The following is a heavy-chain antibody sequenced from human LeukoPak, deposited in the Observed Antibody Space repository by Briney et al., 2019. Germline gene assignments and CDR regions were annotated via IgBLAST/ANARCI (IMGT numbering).Heavy chain of an antibody. CDR2: IYPGDSDT. CDR3: ARPSDDSSSYFDY. Sequence: GESLKIVCKGSGYSFTCYWIRWGRQMPGKGLEWMGIIYPGDSDTRYSPSFQGQVTISADKSISTAYLQWSSLKASDTAMYYCARPSDDSSSYFDYWGQGTLVTVSS. J-gene: IGHJ4*02. CDR1: GYSFTCYW. V-gene: IGHV5-51*01. D-gene: IGHD6-6*01.